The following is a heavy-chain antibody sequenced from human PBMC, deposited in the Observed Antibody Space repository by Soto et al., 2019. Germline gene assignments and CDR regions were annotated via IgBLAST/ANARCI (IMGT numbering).Heavy chain of an antibody. V-gene: IGHV1-2*04. CDR1: GYTFTGYY. D-gene: IGHD6-19*01. Sequence: GASVKVSCKASGYTFTGYYMHCVRQAPGQGLEWMGWINPNSGGTNYAQKFQGWVTMTRDTSISTAYMELSRLRSDDTAVYYCARDLAPSGAVAGKGYWGQGTLVTVSS. J-gene: IGHJ4*02. CDR2: INPNSGGT. CDR3: ARDLAPSGAVAGKGY.